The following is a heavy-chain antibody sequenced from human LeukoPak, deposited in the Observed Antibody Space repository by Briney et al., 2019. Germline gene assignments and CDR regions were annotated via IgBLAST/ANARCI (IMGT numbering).Heavy chain of an antibody. CDR3: VRDGRRGSDFSGYFDY. CDR2: IYPSGRT. V-gene: IGHV4-4*07. D-gene: IGHD1-26*01. CDR1: GDSISSYY. J-gene: IGHJ4*02. Sequence: SETLSLICTVSGDSISSYYWSWIRQPAGKGLEWIGRIYPSGRTNYNPSLKSRDTMSVDTSTNQFSLKLRFVTAADTAVYYCVRDGRRGSDFSGYFDYWGQGTLVTVSS.